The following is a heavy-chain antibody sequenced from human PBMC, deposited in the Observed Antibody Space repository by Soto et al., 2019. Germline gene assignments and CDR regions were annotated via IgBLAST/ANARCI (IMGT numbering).Heavy chain of an antibody. Sequence: GASVKVSCKASGYTFTSYGISWVRQAPGQGLEWMGWISAYNGNTNYAQKLQGRVTMTTDTSTSTAYMELRSLRSDGTAVYYCARADYYGSGSYHYFDYWGQGTLVTAPQ. CDR1: GYTFTSYG. V-gene: IGHV1-18*04. CDR3: ARADYYGSGSYHYFDY. D-gene: IGHD3-10*01. J-gene: IGHJ4*02. CDR2: ISAYNGNT.